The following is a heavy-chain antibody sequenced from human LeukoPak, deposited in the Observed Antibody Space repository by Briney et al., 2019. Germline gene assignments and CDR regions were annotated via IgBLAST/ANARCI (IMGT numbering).Heavy chain of an antibody. CDR1: GFTFSSYG. CDR2: IRYDGSNK. V-gene: IGHV3-30*02. CDR3: AKDRATAAGTGRDY. Sequence: GGSLRLSCAASGFTFSSYGMHWVRQAPGKGLEWVAFIRYDGSNKYYADSVKGRFTISRDNSKNTLYLQMNSLRAEDTAVYYCAKDRATAAGTGRDYWGQGTLVTVSS. D-gene: IGHD6-13*01. J-gene: IGHJ4*02.